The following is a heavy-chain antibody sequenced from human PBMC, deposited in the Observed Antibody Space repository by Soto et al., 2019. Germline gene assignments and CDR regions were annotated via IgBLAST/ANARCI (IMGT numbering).Heavy chain of an antibody. Sequence: PSETLSLTCTVSGGSISRYYWTPPPHPPGPPMEWIGYIYYSGSTNYNPSLKSRVTISVDTSKNQFSLKLSSVTAADTAVYYCARRTVGATVSFDPWGQGTLVTVSS. CDR3: ARRTVGATVSFDP. J-gene: IGHJ5*02. D-gene: IGHD4-17*01. CDR1: GGSISRYY. CDR2: IYYSGST. V-gene: IGHV4-59*08.